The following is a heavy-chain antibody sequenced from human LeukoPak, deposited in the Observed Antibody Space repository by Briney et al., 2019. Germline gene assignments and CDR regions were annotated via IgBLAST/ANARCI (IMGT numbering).Heavy chain of an antibody. D-gene: IGHD3-16*01. CDR3: ARGEFYYDL. CDR1: GYIFTSNS. Sequence: GASVTVSCKPSGYIFTSNSITWVRQASGQQLEWMGWISTFNGYTKYAQNLQGRITMTRDTSTRTVYLEMRNLRSDDTAVYFCARGEFYYDLWGQGTLVTVSS. V-gene: IGHV1-18*04. J-gene: IGHJ4*02. CDR2: ISTFNGYT.